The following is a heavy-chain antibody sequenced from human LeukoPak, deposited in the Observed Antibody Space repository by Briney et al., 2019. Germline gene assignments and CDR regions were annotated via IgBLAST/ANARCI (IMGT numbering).Heavy chain of an antibody. D-gene: IGHD2-15*01. CDR3: ARDGYCSGGSCFSYYYYYMDV. J-gene: IGHJ6*03. Sequence: SETLSLTCTVSGGSISSGSYYWSWIRQPAGKGLEWIGRIYTSGSTNYNPSLKNRVTISVDTSKNQFSLKLSSVTAADTAVYYCARDGYCSGGSCFSYYYYYMDVWGKGTTVTVSS. CDR1: GGSISSGSYY. CDR2: IYTSGST. V-gene: IGHV4-61*02.